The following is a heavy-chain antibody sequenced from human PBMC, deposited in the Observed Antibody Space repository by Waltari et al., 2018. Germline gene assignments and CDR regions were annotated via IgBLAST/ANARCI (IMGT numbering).Heavy chain of an antibody. J-gene: IGHJ6*02. D-gene: IGHD4-17*01. Sequence: QVQLQESGPGLVKPSETLSLTCTVSGGSISSYYWSWIRQPPGKGLEWIGSIYHSGSTYYNPSLKSRVTISVDTSKNQFSLKLSSVTAADTAVYYCARHAAYGDYGLYYYYGMDVWGQGTTVTVSS. CDR3: ARHAAYGDYGLYYYYGMDV. V-gene: IGHV4-59*08. CDR2: IYHSGST. CDR1: GGSISSYY.